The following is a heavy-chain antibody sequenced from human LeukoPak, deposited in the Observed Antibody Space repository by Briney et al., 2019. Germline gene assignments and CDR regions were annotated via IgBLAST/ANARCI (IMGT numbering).Heavy chain of an antibody. CDR2: IYPGDSDT. CDR1: GYRFRKYW. D-gene: IGHD2-8*02. CDR3: ARRTGHDAFDI. Sequence: GESLRMSCQGFGYRFRKYWITWVRQMPGKGLEWMGIIYPGDSDTRYSPSFQGQVTISADKSISTAYLQWSSLKASDTAMYYCARRTGHDAFDIWGQGTMVTVSS. V-gene: IGHV5-51*01. J-gene: IGHJ3*02.